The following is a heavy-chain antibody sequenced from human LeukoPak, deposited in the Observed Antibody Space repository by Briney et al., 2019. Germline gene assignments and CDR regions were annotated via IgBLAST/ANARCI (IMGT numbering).Heavy chain of an antibody. Sequence: GGSLRLSCAASGFTFSNAWMSWVRQAPGKGLEWVGRIKSKTDGGTTDYAAPVKGRFTISRDDSKSTLYLQMNSLKTEDTAVYYCTTPRYNWNYDYWFDPWGQGTLVTVSS. CDR3: TTPRYNWNYDYWFDP. J-gene: IGHJ5*02. CDR1: GFTFSNAW. V-gene: IGHV3-15*01. D-gene: IGHD1-7*01. CDR2: IKSKTDGGTT.